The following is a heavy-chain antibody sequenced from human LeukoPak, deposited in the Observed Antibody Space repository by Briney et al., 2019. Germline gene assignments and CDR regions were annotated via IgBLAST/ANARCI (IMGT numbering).Heavy chain of an antibody. Sequence: SETLSLTCTVSGYSISSGYYWGWIRQPPGKGLEWIGSIYHSGSTYYNPSLKSRVTISVDTSKNQFSLKLSSVTAADTAVYYCAREDIAAAGGFDYWGQGTLVTVSS. CDR2: IYHSGST. CDR3: AREDIAAAGGFDY. J-gene: IGHJ4*02. V-gene: IGHV4-38-2*02. D-gene: IGHD6-13*01. CDR1: GYSISSGYY.